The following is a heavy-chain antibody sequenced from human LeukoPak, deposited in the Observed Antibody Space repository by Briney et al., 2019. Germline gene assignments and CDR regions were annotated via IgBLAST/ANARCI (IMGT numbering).Heavy chain of an antibody. CDR1: GFTFSDYF. J-gene: IGHJ4*02. V-gene: IGHV3-11*04. Sequence: GGSLRLSCAASGFTFSDYFMSWIRQAPGKALEWISYISNSGSTRYYADSVKGRFTISRDNAKNSLYLQMNSLRAEDTAVYYCAKDYRAARPFAYFDYWGQGTLVTVSS. CDR2: ISNSGSTR. CDR3: AKDYRAARPFAYFDY. D-gene: IGHD6-6*01.